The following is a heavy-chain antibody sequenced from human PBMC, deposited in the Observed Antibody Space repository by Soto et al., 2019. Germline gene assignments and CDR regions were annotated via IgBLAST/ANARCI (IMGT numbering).Heavy chain of an antibody. CDR2: IWYDGSNK. D-gene: IGHD6-19*01. Sequence: GGSLRLSCAASGFTFSSYGMHWVRQAPGKGLEWVAVIWYDGSNKYYADSVKGRFTISRDNSKNTLYLQMNSLRAEDTAVYYCAREGIAVAGAAFDIWGQGTMVTVSS. V-gene: IGHV3-33*01. CDR3: AREGIAVAGAAFDI. CDR1: GFTFSSYG. J-gene: IGHJ3*02.